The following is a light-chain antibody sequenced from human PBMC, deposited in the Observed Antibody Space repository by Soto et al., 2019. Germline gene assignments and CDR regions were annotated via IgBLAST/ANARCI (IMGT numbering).Light chain of an antibody. CDR1: QTISSW. CDR2: DVS. V-gene: IGKV1-5*01. J-gene: IGKJ1*01. Sequence: DIQMTQSPSTLSGSVGDRVTITCRASQTISSWLAWYQQKPVKAPNLLIYDVSSLQSAVPSRFSGSGSGTEFTLTISRLQPDDFATYYCQQYDSYSMTFGQGTMV. CDR3: QQYDSYSMT.